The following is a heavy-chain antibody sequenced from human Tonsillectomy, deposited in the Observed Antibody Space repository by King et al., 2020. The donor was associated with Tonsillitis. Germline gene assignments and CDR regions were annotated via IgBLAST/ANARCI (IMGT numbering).Heavy chain of an antibody. CDR2: ISYDGSNK. J-gene: IGHJ4*02. V-gene: IGHV3-30*18. Sequence: VQLVESGGGVVQPGRSLRLSSAASGLTFRNYGMHWVRQAPGKGLEWVAIISYDGSNKYFADSVKGRFTISRDNSKNTLYLQMNSLRAEDTAVYYCAKGVTSSGYYYFDYWGQGTPVTVSS. D-gene: IGHD3-22*01. CDR1: GLTFRNYG. CDR3: AKGVTSSGYYYFDY.